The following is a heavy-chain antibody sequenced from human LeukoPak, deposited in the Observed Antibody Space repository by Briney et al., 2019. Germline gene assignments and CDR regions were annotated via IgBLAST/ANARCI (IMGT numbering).Heavy chain of an antibody. CDR3: ARVQSGYYYDYFDY. D-gene: IGHD3-22*01. Sequence: PSETLSLTCAVYGGSFSGYYWSWIRQPPGKGLEWIGYIYYSGSTNYNPSLKSRVTISVDTSKNQFSLKLSSVTAADTAVYYCARVQSGYYYDYFDYWGQGTLVTVSS. V-gene: IGHV4-59*01. CDR1: GGSFSGYY. CDR2: IYYSGST. J-gene: IGHJ4*02.